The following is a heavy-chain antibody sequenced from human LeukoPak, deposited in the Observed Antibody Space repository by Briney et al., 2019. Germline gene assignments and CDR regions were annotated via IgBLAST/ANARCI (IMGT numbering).Heavy chain of an antibody. Sequence: GESLKISCKGSGYIFTSHWIGWVRQMPGKGLEWMGIIYPGDSDTRYSPSFQGQVTISVDKSISTAYLQWSSLKASDTAMYFCARQRGTAVVSYWGQGTLVTVSS. J-gene: IGHJ4*02. D-gene: IGHD5-18*01. CDR1: GYIFTSHW. CDR3: ARQRGTAVVSY. V-gene: IGHV5-51*01. CDR2: IYPGDSDT.